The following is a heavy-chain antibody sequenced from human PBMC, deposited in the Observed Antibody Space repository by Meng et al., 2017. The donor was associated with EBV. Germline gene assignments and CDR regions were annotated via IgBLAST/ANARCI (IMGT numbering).Heavy chain of an antibody. CDR1: GGPFRNYA. V-gene: IGHV1-69*01. J-gene: IGHJ4*02. D-gene: IGHD3-10*01. CDR2: FLPRLGAP. CDR3: ASESGRGYTPDY. Sequence: QGQLVQLAAEVKKPGSSVKVSCKTSGGPFRNYAISWVRQAPGQGLEWLGGFLPRLGAPNYAQKFHGRVKITADESTSTHYMDLSSLRSEDTAIYYCASESGRGYTPDYWGQGTLVTVSS.